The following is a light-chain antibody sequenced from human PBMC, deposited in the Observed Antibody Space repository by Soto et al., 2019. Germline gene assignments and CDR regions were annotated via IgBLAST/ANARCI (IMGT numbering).Light chain of an antibody. J-gene: IGLJ1*01. CDR1: SSDVAAYNY. V-gene: IGLV2-14*03. CDR3: SSYTTSNTPLYV. Sequence: QSALTQHASVSGSPGQSITISCTGTSSDVAAYNYVSWFQHHAGKAPKLMLYDVNNRPSGVSNRFSGSKSGNTASLTFSGLQVEDEADYYCSSYTTSNTPLYVFGTGTKLTVL. CDR2: DVN.